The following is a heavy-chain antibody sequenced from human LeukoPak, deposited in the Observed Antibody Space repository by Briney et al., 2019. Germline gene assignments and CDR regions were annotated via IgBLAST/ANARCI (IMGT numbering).Heavy chain of an antibody. CDR3: AEDRRYCSSTSCYWRIAHYYGMDV. Sequence: GGSLRLSCAASGFTFSSYGMHWVRQAPGKGLEWVAVISYDGSNKYYADSVKGRFTISRDNSKNTLYLQMNSLRAEDTAVYYCAEDRRYCSSTSCYWRIAHYYGMDVWGQGTTVTVSS. V-gene: IGHV3-30*18. CDR2: ISYDGSNK. CDR1: GFTFSSYG. D-gene: IGHD2-2*01. J-gene: IGHJ6*02.